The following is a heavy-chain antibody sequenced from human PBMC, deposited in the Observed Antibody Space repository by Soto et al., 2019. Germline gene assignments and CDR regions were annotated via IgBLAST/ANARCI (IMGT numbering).Heavy chain of an antibody. J-gene: IGHJ4*02. CDR2: IKPDGSEK. D-gene: IGHD3-10*01. Sequence: EVQLVESGGGLVQPGGSLRLSCAASGLTFSIYWMTWVRQAPGKGLEWVGNIKPDGSEKSYVDSVKGRFTISRDNAKNSLHLQMTSLGAEDTAVYYCARDYYATGSHDFWGQGTLVTVSS. CDR1: GLTFSIYW. V-gene: IGHV3-7*04. CDR3: ARDYYATGSHDF.